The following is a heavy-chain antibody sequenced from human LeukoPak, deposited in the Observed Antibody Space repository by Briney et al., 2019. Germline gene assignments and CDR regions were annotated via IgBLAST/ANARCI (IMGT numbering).Heavy chain of an antibody. CDR2: IRYDGNNK. CDR1: GFTFSSFG. V-gene: IGHV3-30*02. J-gene: IGHJ4*02. Sequence: GGSLRLSCAASGFTFSSFGMHWVRQAPGKGLEWVAFIRYDGNNKNYGDSVKGRFTISRDNSKNTLDLQMDNLRVDDTAVYYCAKGDDIGKYPTRAFYFDNWGQGTLVTVSS. D-gene: IGHD5-24*01. CDR3: AKGDDIGKYPTRAFYFDN.